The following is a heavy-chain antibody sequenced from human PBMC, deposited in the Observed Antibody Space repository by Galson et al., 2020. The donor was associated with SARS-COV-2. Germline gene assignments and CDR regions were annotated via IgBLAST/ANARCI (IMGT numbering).Heavy chain of an antibody. CDR2: IYYSGST. D-gene: IGHD3-16*02. J-gene: IGHJ4*02. V-gene: IGHV4-39*07. Sequence: ASETLSLTCTVSGCSISSSSYYWGWIRQPPGKGLEWIGSIYYSGSTYYNPSLKSRVTLSVDTSKNQFSLKLSSGTAADTAVYYCARGPMVITFGGVIARYFDYWGQGTLVTVSS. CDR3: ARGPMVITFGGVIARYFDY. CDR1: GCSISSSSYY.